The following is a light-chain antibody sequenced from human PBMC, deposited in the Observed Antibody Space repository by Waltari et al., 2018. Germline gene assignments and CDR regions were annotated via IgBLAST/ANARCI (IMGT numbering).Light chain of an antibody. CDR2: GAS. J-gene: IGKJ4*01. CDR3: QQYHKWPFT. Sequence: CRASQSVSSNLAWYQHKPGQAPRLRINGASTRATGIPGRFSGSGSGTVFSLTIISLQPEDFAVYYCQQYHKWPFTFGGGTKVEIK. V-gene: IGKV3-15*01. CDR1: QSVSSN.